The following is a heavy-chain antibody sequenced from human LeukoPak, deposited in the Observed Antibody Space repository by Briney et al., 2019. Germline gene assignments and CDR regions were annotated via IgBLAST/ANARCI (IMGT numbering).Heavy chain of an antibody. CDR3: ARGGLVVVAATANWFDP. D-gene: IGHD2-15*01. CDR1: GGSFSGYY. J-gene: IGHJ5*02. CDR2: INHSGST. V-gene: IGHV4-34*01. Sequence: PSETLSLTCAVYGGSFSGYYWSWIRQPPGKGLEGSGEINHSGSTNYNPSLKSRVTISVDTSKNQFSLKLSSVTAADTAVYYCARGGLVVVAATANWFDPWGQGTLVTVSS.